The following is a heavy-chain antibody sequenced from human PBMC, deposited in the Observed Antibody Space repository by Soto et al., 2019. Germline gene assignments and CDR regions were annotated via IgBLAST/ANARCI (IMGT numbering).Heavy chain of an antibody. CDR3: ARSFWGYYDTRNGMDV. CDR2: INPNSGGT. J-gene: IGHJ6*02. Sequence: GASVKVSCKASGYTFTGYYMHWVRQAPGQGLEWMGWINPNSGGTNYAQKFQGWVTMTRDTSISTAYMELSRLRSDDTAVYYCARSFWGYYDTRNGMDVWGQGTTVTVSS. D-gene: IGHD3-22*01. V-gene: IGHV1-2*04. CDR1: GYTFTGYY.